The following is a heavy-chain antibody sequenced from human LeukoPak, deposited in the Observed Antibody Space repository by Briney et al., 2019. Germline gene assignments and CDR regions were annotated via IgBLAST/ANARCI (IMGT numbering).Heavy chain of an antibody. J-gene: IGHJ4*02. Sequence: SVKVSCKASGGTFSSDAISWVRQAPGQGLEWMGGIIPVFGTANYAQKFQGRVTITADESTSTAYMELSSLRSDDTAVYYCARGLRYYGSGSFFDYWGQGTLVPVSS. CDR1: GGTFSSDA. CDR3: ARGLRYYGSGSFFDY. CDR2: IIPVFGTA. D-gene: IGHD3-10*01. V-gene: IGHV1-69*01.